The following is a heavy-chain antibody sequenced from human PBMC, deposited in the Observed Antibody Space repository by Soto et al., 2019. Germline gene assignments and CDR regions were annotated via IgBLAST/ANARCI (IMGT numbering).Heavy chain of an antibody. J-gene: IGHJ5*02. CDR1: GGSISSYH. D-gene: IGHD1-26*01. V-gene: IGHV4-59*01. CDR3: ARSYSGTFYGYDT. Sequence: PSETLSLTCTVSGGSISSYHCSWIRQSPGKGLEWIGYVFYTGSTKYNPALKRRVTISVDTYKNQFSLKLSSVSAADTGLYYCARSYSGTFYGYDTWGQGILVTVSS. CDR2: VFYTGST.